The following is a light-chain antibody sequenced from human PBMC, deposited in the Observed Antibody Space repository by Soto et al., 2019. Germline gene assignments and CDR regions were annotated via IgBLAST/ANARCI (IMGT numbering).Light chain of an antibody. V-gene: IGKV2-30*02. CDR3: MQGTQWPYT. Sequence: EVLMTQSPLSLPVTLGQPASVSCRSSQSLVHSDGNSYLSWFQQRPGQSPRCLIYKVSNRDSGVPDRLSGSGSDIDFTLKISRVEAEEVGVYYCMQGTQWPYTFGQGTQLEIK. CDR2: KVS. CDR1: QSLVHSDGNSY. J-gene: IGKJ2*01.